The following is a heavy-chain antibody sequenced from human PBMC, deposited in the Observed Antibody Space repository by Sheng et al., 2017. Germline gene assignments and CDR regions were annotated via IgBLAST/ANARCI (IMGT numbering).Heavy chain of an antibody. CDR3: ARAQWGIVVARYCYYYMDV. CDR1: GGTFSSYA. CDR2: IIPILGIA. V-gene: IGHV1-69*04. J-gene: IGHJ6*03. Sequence: QVQLVQSGAEVKKPGSSVKVSCKASGGTFSSYAISWVRQAPGQGLEWMGGIIPILGIANYAQKFQGRVTITADKSTSTAYMELSSLRSEDTAVYYCARAQWGIVVARYCYYYMDVWGKGTTVTVSS. D-gene: IGHD2-15*01.